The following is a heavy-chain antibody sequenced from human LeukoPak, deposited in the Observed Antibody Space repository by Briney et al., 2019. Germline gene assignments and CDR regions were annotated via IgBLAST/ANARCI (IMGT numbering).Heavy chain of an antibody. Sequence: ASVKVSCKASGYTFTSYGISWVRQAPGQGLEWMGWISAYNGNTNYAQKLQGRVTMTTDTSTSTAYMELRSLRSDDTAVYYCARGTDRWYQPYYYGMDVWGQGTTVTVSS. J-gene: IGHJ6*02. CDR1: GYTFTSYG. V-gene: IGHV1-18*01. D-gene: IGHD2-2*01. CDR2: ISAYNGNT. CDR3: ARGTDRWYQPYYYGMDV.